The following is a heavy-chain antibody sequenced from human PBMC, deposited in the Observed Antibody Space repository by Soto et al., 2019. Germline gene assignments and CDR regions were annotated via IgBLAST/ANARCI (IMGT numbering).Heavy chain of an antibody. CDR1: GYTFTNYG. D-gene: IGHD5-18*01. V-gene: IGHV1-18*01. Sequence: QVQLVQSGAEVKKPGASVKVSCKASGYTFTNYGISWVRQAPGQGLEWMGWINAYNGNTNYPQKVQGRVTMTTDTSTTTAYMELRTLRSDDTAVFYCARAIPGGYGYTTPDYWGQGTLVTVSS. CDR2: INAYNGNT. CDR3: ARAIPGGYGYTTPDY. J-gene: IGHJ4*02.